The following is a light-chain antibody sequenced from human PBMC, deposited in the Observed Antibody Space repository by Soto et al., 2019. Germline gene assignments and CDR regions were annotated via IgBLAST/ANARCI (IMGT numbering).Light chain of an antibody. CDR3: QQSYSTPGALT. CDR1: QSISSS. Sequence: DIQMTQSPSSLSASVGDRVTITCRASQSISSSLNWYQQKPGKAPKLLIYAASSLRSGVPTRFSGSGSGTNFTLTFSSLQPEDFATYYCQQSYSTPGALTFGGGTKVEVK. V-gene: IGKV1-39*01. J-gene: IGKJ4*01. CDR2: AAS.